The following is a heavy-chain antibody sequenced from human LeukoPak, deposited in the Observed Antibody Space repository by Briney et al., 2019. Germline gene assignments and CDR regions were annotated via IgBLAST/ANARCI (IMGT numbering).Heavy chain of an antibody. V-gene: IGHV1-58*02. D-gene: IGHD6-25*01. CDR3: AADRGSDDAFDI. CDR2: IVVGSGNT. Sequence: SVKVSCKASGFTFTNFPMQGVRQARGQRLEWIGWIVVGSGNTNYAQKFQERVTITRDMSTSTAYMELSSLRSEDTAVYYCAADRGSDDAFDIWGQGTVVTVSS. CDR1: GFTFTNFP. J-gene: IGHJ3*02.